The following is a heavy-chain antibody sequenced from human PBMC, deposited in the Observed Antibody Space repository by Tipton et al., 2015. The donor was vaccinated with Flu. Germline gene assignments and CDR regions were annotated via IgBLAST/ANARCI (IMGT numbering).Heavy chain of an antibody. V-gene: IGHV1-69*01. J-gene: IGHJ5*02. Sequence: QVQLVQSGAEVKKPGSSVKVSCKASGGTLRSYAISWVRQAPGQGLEWMGGVIAIFGTATYAQKFQGRVTITADESTSTVYMELSSLGSEGTAVYYCARDGSGSYYPRYWFDPWGQGTLVTVSS. CDR2: VIAIFGTA. CDR3: ARDGSGSYYPRYWFDP. CDR1: GGTLRSYA. D-gene: IGHD3-10*01.